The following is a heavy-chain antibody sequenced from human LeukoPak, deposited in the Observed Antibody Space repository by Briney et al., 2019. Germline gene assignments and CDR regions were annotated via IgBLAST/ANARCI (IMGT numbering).Heavy chain of an antibody. CDR3: AGSVEMATIFVY. Sequence: ASVKVSCKASGYTFTSYGISWVRQAPGQGLEWMGWISAYNGNTNYAQKLQGRVTMTTDTSTSTAYMELRSLRSDDTAVYYCAGSVEMATIFVYWGQGTLVTVSS. CDR1: GYTFTSYG. CDR2: ISAYNGNT. J-gene: IGHJ4*02. V-gene: IGHV1-18*01. D-gene: IGHD5-24*01.